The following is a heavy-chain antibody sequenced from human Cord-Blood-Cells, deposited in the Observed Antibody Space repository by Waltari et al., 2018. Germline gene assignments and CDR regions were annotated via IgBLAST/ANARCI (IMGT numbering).Heavy chain of an antibody. V-gene: IGHV1-2*04. Sequence: QVQLVQSGAEVKKPRASVKVSCKASGYTFTGYYMHWARQAPGQGLEWMGWINPNSGGTNYAQKFQGWVTMTRDTSISTAYMELSRLRSDDTAVYYCARDKGKSGSYYYYGMDVWGQGTTVTVSS. CDR1: GYTFTGYY. CDR2: INPNSGGT. D-gene: IGHD1-26*01. CDR3: ARDKGKSGSYYYYGMDV. J-gene: IGHJ6*02.